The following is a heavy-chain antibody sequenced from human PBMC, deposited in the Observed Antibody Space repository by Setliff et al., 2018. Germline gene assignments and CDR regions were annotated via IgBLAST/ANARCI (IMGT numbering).Heavy chain of an antibody. Sequence: GGSLRLSCAASGSTFSTYWMSWVRQAPGKGLEWVSAISSTITSTYYADSVKGRFTISRDNSKNTLYLQMNSLRAEDTAVYYCAKHGAYNDFLTGYNFYYDMDVWGQGTTVTVSS. V-gene: IGHV3-23*01. J-gene: IGHJ6*02. CDR3: AKHGAYNDFLTGYNFYYDMDV. D-gene: IGHD3-9*01. CDR1: GSTFSTYW. CDR2: ISSTITST.